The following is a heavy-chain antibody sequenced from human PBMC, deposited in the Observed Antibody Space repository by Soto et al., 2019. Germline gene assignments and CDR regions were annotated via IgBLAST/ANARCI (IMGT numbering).Heavy chain of an antibody. Sequence: ASVKVSCKASGYTFTGYYMHWVRQAPGQGLEWMGWINPNSGGTNYAQKFQGRVTMTRDTSISTAYMELSRLRSDDTAAYYRARDRIVGATGGAYFDYWGQGTLVTVSS. V-gene: IGHV1-2*02. D-gene: IGHD1-26*01. CDR2: INPNSGGT. CDR3: ARDRIVGATGGAYFDY. J-gene: IGHJ4*02. CDR1: GYTFTGYY.